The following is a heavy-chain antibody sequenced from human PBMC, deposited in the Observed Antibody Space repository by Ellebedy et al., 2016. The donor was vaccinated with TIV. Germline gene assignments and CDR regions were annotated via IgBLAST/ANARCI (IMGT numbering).Heavy chain of an antibody. Sequence: GESLKISXEASGFTFSSYGIHWVRQAPGKGLEWVGRTRNKANSYTTEYAASVKGRFTISRDDSKNLLYLQMNSLKTEDTAVYYCARTFFHWGQGTLVTVSS. V-gene: IGHV3-72*01. CDR2: TRNKANSYTT. CDR1: GFTFSSYG. J-gene: IGHJ4*02. D-gene: IGHD3-3*01. CDR3: ARTFFH.